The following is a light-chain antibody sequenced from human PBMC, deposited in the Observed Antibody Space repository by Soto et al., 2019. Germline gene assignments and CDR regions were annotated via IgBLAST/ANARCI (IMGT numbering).Light chain of an antibody. J-gene: IGLJ2*01. CDR3: CSYAGSYTL. V-gene: IGLV2-11*01. Sequence: QSALTQPRSVSGSPGQSVTISCTGTSSDVGGYNFVSWYQQHPGKAPKLIIYDVSERPSGVPDRFSASKSGNTASLTISGLQAEDEAEYYCCSYAGSYTLFGGGTKLTVL. CDR1: SSDVGGYNF. CDR2: DVS.